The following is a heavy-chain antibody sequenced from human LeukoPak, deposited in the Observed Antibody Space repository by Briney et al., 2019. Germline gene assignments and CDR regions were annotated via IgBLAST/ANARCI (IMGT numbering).Heavy chain of an antibody. J-gene: IGHJ5*02. CDR3: ARRIVVVVAATTQYNWFDP. V-gene: IGHV4-34*01. Sequence: PSETLSLTCAVYGGSFSGYYWSWIRQPPGKGLEWIGKINHSGSTNYNPSLKSRVTISVDTSKNQFSLKLSSVTAADTAVYYCARRIVVVVAATTQYNWFDPWGQGTLVTVSS. CDR2: INHSGST. CDR1: GGSFSGYY. D-gene: IGHD2-15*01.